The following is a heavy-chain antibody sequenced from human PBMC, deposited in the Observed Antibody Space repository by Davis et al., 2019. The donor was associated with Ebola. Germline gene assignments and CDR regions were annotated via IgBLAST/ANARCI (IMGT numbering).Heavy chain of an antibody. V-gene: IGHV1-46*01. D-gene: IGHD6-13*01. J-gene: IGHJ4*02. CDR2: INPSGGST. CDR1: GYTFTCYY. Sequence: ASVNVSCKASGYTFTCYYMHCVRQAPGQRLEWMGIINPSGGSTSYAQKFQGRVTMTRDTSTSTVYMELSSLRSEDTAVYYCARAGVAAAGTFDYWGQGTLVTVSS. CDR3: ARAGVAAAGTFDY.